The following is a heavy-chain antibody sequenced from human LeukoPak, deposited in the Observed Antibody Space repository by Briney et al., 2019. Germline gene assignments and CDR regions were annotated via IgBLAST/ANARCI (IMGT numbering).Heavy chain of an antibody. D-gene: IGHD3-3*01. CDR3: AGVGFFGNWFDL. V-gene: IGHV1-46*01. CDR2: INTGAGGT. CDR1: GRTFTNSN. J-gene: IGHJ5*02. Sequence: ASVTVSCMACGRTFTNSNILWVVPTAGGGLAWMGIINTGAGGTNYAQEFQGRVTMSRDTSTSTVYLELSSLRSEDTAVYYCAGVGFFGNWFDLWGQGTLVIVSS.